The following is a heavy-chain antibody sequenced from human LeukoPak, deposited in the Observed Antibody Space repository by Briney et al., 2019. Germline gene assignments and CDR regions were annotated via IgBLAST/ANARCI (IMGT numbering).Heavy chain of an antibody. CDR3: ARDYSGSYYYEATEYNWFDP. V-gene: IGHV7-4-1*02. CDR2: INTNTGNP. J-gene: IGHJ5*02. CDR1: GYTFTSYA. Sequence: GASVKVSCKASGYTFTSYAMNWVRQAPGQGLEWMGWINTNTGNPTYAQGFTGRFVFSLDTSVSTAYLQISSLKAEDTAVYYCARDYSGSYYYEATEYNWFDPWGQGTLVTVSS. D-gene: IGHD1-26*01.